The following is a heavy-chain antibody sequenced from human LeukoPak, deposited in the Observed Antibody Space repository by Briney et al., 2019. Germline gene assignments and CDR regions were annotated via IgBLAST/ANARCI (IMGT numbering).Heavy chain of an antibody. CDR3: ATTIFGVVIIPYFDY. CDR1: GFTFSSYS. V-gene: IGHV3-21*01. D-gene: IGHD3-3*01. CDR2: ISSSSSYI. Sequence: GGSLRLSCAASGFTFSSYSMNWVRQAPGKGLEWVSSISSSSSYIYYADSVKGRFTISRDNAKNSLYLQMNSLRAEDTAVYYCATTIFGVVIIPYFDYWGQGTLVTVSS. J-gene: IGHJ4*02.